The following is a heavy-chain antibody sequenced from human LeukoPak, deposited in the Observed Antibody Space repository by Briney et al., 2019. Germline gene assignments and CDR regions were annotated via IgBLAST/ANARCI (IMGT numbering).Heavy chain of an antibody. D-gene: IGHD4-23*01. CDR2: INPNSGGT. V-gene: IGHV1-2*06. J-gene: IGHJ4*02. Sequence: ASVKVSCKASGYTFTGYYMHWVRQAPGQGLEWMGRINPNSGGTNYAQKFQGRVTMTRDTSISTAYMELSRLRSDDTAVYYCARSPEPDYGGTLFDYWGQGTLVTVSS. CDR3: ARSPEPDYGGTLFDY. CDR1: GYTFTGYY.